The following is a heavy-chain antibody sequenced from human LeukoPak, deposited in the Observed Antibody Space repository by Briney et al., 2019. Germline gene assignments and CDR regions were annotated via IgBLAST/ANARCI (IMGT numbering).Heavy chain of an antibody. V-gene: IGHV1-8*01. Sequence: ASVKVSCKASGYTFTSYDINWVRQATGQGLEWMGWMNPNSGNTGYAQKFQGRVTTTRNTSISTAYMELSSLRSEDTAVYYCARTPTVKDLRFLEWLSPNYGMDVWGQGTTVTVSS. J-gene: IGHJ6*02. CDR1: GYTFTSYD. D-gene: IGHD3-3*01. CDR2: MNPNSGNT. CDR3: ARTPTVKDLRFLEWLSPNYGMDV.